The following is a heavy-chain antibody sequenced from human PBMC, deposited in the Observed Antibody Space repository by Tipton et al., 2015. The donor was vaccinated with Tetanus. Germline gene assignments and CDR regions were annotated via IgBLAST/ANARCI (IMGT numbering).Heavy chain of an antibody. V-gene: IGHV4-31*03. CDR1: GGSISGSGYF. J-gene: IGHJ5*02. D-gene: IGHD6-6*01. CDR2: IYYSGDT. Sequence: TLSLTCNVSGGSISGSGYFWNWIRQFPGRGLEWIGYIYYSGDTFYNQSLKGRVAMSVDTSKNQFSLNLSSVTAADTAIYYCERDQGGGRVVRLNWFDPWGLGTLVTVSS. CDR3: ERDQGGGRVVRLNWFDP.